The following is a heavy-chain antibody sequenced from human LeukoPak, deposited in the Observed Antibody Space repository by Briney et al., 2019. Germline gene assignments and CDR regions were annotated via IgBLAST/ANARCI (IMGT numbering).Heavy chain of an antibody. V-gene: IGHV1-46*01. J-gene: IGHJ4*02. CDR2: INPTGGST. CDR1: GGTFSSYA. D-gene: IGHD6-25*01. Sequence: ASVKVSCKASGGTFSSYAISWVRQAPGQGLEWMGLINPTGGSTGYAQKFQDRVTMTSDTSTSTVYLQLNSLRSEDTAVYFCARVGVTAATADYWGQGTLVTVSS. CDR3: ARVGVTAATADY.